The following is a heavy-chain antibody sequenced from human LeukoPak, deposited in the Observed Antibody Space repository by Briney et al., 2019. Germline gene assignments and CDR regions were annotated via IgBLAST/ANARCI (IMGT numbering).Heavy chain of an antibody. D-gene: IGHD2-2*01. V-gene: IGHV4-59*01. Sequence: PSETLSLTCTVSGGSISSYYWSWIRQPPGKGLEWIGYIYYSGSTNYNPSLKSRVTISVDTSKNQFSLKLSSVTAADTAVYYCARGRYCSSTSCYPCYMDVWGKGTTVTVSS. CDR3: ARGRYCSSTSCYPCYMDV. CDR1: GGSISSYY. CDR2: IYYSGST. J-gene: IGHJ6*03.